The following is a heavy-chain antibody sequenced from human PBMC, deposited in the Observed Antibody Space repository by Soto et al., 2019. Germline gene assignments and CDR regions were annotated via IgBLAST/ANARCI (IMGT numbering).Heavy chain of an antibody. V-gene: IGHV4-31*03. CDR1: GGSISSGGYC. J-gene: IGHJ4*02. CDR2: IYYSGST. CDR3: ARVRIAARPGVYYFDY. D-gene: IGHD6-6*01. Sequence: QVQLQESGPGLVKPSQTLSLTCTVSGGSISSGGYCWSWIRQHPGKGLEWIGYIYYSGSTYYNPSLKSRVTISVDTSKNQFSLKLSSVTAADTAVYYCARVRIAARPGVYYFDYWGQGTLVTVSS.